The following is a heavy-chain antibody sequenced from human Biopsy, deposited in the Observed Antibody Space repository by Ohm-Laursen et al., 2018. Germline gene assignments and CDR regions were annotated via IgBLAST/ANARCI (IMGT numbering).Heavy chain of an antibody. J-gene: IGHJ4*02. V-gene: IGHV4-31*03. Sequence: TLSLTCRVSDFPLSSGAFYWSWIRQRPGKGLEWIGYIYYSGTTSFNPSLKGRVTMSVDTSANHFSLKLNSVTAADTALYYCARSPASTWTGYFESWGQGSLVTVSS. CDR2: IYYSGTT. D-gene: IGHD6-13*01. CDR3: ARSPASTWTGYFES. CDR1: DFPLSSGAFY.